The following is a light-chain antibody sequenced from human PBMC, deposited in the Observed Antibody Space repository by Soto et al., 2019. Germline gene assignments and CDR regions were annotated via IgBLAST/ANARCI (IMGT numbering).Light chain of an antibody. J-gene: IGKJ1*01. CDR2: GAS. Sequence: EIVMTQSPATLSVSPGERATLSCRASQSVSSNLAWYQKEPGQAPRLLIHGASTRATGIPARFSGSGSGTEFTLTISSLQSEDFAVYYCQQYSNWPTFGQGTKVDIK. CDR3: QQYSNWPT. CDR1: QSVSSN. V-gene: IGKV3-15*01.